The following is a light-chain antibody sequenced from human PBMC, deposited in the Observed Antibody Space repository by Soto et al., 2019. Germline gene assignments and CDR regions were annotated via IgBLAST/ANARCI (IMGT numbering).Light chain of an antibody. CDR2: GAS. V-gene: IGKV3-15*01. CDR3: QQYNNLPPWT. Sequence: EIVMTQSPATLSVSPGERATLSCRASQSVSSNLAWYQQKPGQAPRLLIYGASTRATGIPARFSGSGSGTEFTLTISSLQSEDFAVYYCQQYNNLPPWTFGPGTKVEIK. CDR1: QSVSSN. J-gene: IGKJ1*01.